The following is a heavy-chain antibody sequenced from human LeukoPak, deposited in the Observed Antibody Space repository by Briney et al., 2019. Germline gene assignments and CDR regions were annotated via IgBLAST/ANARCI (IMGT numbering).Heavy chain of an antibody. CDR2: IYHSGST. CDR1: GGSISSGDYY. V-gene: IGHV4-30-4*08. CDR3: ARNSLRGGY. D-gene: IGHD3-16*01. Sequence: PSETLSLTCTVSGGSISSGDYYWSWIRQPPGKGLEWIGYIYHSGSTYYNPSLKSRVTISVDRSKNQFSLKLSSVTAADTAVYYCARNSLRGGYWGQGTLVTVSS. J-gene: IGHJ4*02.